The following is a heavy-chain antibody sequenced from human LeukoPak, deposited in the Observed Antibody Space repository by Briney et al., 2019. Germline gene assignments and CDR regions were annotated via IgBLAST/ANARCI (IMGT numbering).Heavy chain of an antibody. CDR1: GGXIGSYS. Sequence: PSETLSLTCTVSGGXIGSYSCNWIRQSPGTGLEWIGYVYYSGSTMYNPSLRSRVTISVDTSKIQFSLKLSSVTAADTAVYYCARLKARDAFDIWGQGTMVTVSS. CDR3: ARLKARDAFDI. J-gene: IGHJ3*02. V-gene: IGHV4-59*08. CDR2: VYYSGST.